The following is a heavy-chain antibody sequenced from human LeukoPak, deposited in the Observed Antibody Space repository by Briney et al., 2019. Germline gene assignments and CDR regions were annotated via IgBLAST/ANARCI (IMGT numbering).Heavy chain of an antibody. CDR3: AKFPYYDFWSGYYSMDV. J-gene: IGHJ6*03. CDR1: GFTFSIYA. V-gene: IGHV3-23*01. Sequence: GGSLRLSCAASGFTFSIYAMSWVRQAPGRGLEWVSAISGSGGSTYYADSVKGRFTISRDNSKNTLYLQMNSLRAEDTAVYYCAKFPYYDFWSGYYSMDVWGKGTTVTVS. CDR2: ISGSGGST. D-gene: IGHD3-3*01.